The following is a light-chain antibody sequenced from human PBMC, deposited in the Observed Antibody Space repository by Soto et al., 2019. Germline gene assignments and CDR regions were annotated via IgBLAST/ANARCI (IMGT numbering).Light chain of an antibody. V-gene: IGLV2-14*01. CDR3: TSYTTSSPHWV. J-gene: IGLJ3*02. CDR1: SSDVGGYNY. CDR2: EVS. Sequence: QSALTQPASVSGSPGQSITISCTGTSSDVGGYNYVSWYQQHPGKAPKLMIYEVSNRPSGVSNRFSGSKSGNTASLTISGLQAEDEADYHCTSYTTSSPHWVFGGGTKVTV.